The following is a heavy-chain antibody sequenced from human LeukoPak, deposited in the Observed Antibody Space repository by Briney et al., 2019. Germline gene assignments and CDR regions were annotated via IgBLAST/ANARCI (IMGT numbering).Heavy chain of an antibody. V-gene: IGHV3-30*02. Sequence: GGSLRLSCAASGFMFSSSGMHWVRQAPGKGLEWVAFIRYDGSNKYYADSVKGRFTISRDDSKNTVSLQMNSLRPEDTAVYYCAKRGYSSSWNFDSWGQGTLVTVSS. J-gene: IGHJ4*02. CDR3: AKRGYSSSWNFDS. CDR1: GFMFSSSG. CDR2: IRYDGSNK. D-gene: IGHD6-13*01.